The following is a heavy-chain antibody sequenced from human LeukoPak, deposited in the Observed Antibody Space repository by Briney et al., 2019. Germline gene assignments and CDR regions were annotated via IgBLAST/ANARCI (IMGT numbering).Heavy chain of an antibody. J-gene: IGHJ4*02. CDR1: GGSISSSSYY. CDR3: ARGGGTFDWSPFFDF. CDR2: IYYSGST. Sequence: PSETLSLTCIVSGGSISSSSYYWGWIRQPPGNGLEWIGSIYYSGSTYYNPSLKSRVSISVDTSKNQFSLNLNSVTAADTAVYYCARGGGTFDWSPFFDFWGPGKLVTVSS. D-gene: IGHD3-9*01. V-gene: IGHV4-39*07.